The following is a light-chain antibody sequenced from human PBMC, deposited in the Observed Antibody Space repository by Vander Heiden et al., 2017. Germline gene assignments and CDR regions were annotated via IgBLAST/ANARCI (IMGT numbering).Light chain of an antibody. Sequence: AIRMTQSPSSLSASTGDRVTITCRASQGISSYLAWYQQKPGKAPKLLIYAASTLQSGVPSRFSGSGSGTDFTLTISCLQSGDFATYYCQQYYSYLFTFGPGTKVDIK. V-gene: IGKV1-8*01. CDR3: QQYYSYLFT. CDR1: QGISSY. J-gene: IGKJ3*01. CDR2: AAS.